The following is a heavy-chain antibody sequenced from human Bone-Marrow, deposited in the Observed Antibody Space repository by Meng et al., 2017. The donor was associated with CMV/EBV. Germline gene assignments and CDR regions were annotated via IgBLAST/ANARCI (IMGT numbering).Heavy chain of an antibody. Sequence: ASVKVSCKVSGYTLTELSMHWVRQAPGKGLEWMGGFDPEDGETIYAQKFQGRVTMTRDTSISTAYMELSRLRSDDTAVYYCARDLSRSPLGYCSSTSCYSNDYWGQGTLVTVSS. CDR2: FDPEDGET. V-gene: IGHV1-24*01. CDR3: ARDLSRSPLGYCSSTSCYSNDY. D-gene: IGHD2-2*01. CDR1: GYTLTELS. J-gene: IGHJ4*02.